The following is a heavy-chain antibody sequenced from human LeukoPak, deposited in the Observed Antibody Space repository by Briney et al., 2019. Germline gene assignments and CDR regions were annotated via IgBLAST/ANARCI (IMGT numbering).Heavy chain of an antibody. J-gene: IGHJ6*03. V-gene: IGHV5-51*01. CDR3: ARQGVTGPIYYYYYMDV. D-gene: IGHD3-9*01. CDR1: GYSFTSYW. Sequence: GESLKISCKGSGYSFTSYWIGWVRQMPGKGLEWMGIIYPGDSDTRYSPSFQGQVTISADKSINTAYLQWSSLKASDTAMYYCARQGVTGPIYYYYYMDVWGKGTTVTVSS. CDR2: IYPGDSDT.